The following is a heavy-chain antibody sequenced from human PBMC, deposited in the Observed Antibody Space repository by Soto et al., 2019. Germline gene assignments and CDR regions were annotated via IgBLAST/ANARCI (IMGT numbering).Heavy chain of an antibody. D-gene: IGHD3-22*01. CDR2: IWYDGSNK. J-gene: IGHJ4*02. V-gene: IGHV3-33*01. Sequence: GGSLRLSCAASGFTFSSYGMHWVRQAPGKGLEWVAVIWYDGSNKYYADSVKGRFTISRDNSKNTLYLQMNSLRAEDTAVYYCARDRWLFPLDYWGQGTLVTVSS. CDR1: GFTFSSYG. CDR3: ARDRWLFPLDY.